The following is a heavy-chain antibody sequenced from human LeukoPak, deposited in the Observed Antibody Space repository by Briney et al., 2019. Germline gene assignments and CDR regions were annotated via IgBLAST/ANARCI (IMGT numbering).Heavy chain of an antibody. Sequence: PGGSLRLSCAASGCTFSSYWMHWVRHAPGKGLEWVANIKQDGSEKSYVDSVEGRFTISRDNAKNSLYLQMNSLRAEDTAVYYCAREKGGGSGSFDYWGQGTLVTVSS. V-gene: IGHV3-7*03. CDR3: AREKGGGSGSFDY. J-gene: IGHJ4*02. CDR2: IKQDGSEK. D-gene: IGHD3-10*01. CDR1: GCTFSSYW.